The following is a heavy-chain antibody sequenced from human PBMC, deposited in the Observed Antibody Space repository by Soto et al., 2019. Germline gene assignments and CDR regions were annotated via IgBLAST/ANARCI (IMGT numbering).Heavy chain of an antibody. D-gene: IGHD3-9*01. CDR3: ARGLRDFDWRLPFGY. Sequence: VSCAGCLWPLMNQARHWVRQAPSNGLEWVAVISYDGRIVFYADSVNGRVTISRDDFKNAIFLQMGSLRVDDTAVYYCARGLRDFDWRLPFGYWGQGTLVTVSS. CDR1: LWPLMNQA. J-gene: IGHJ4*02. V-gene: IGHV3-30-3*01. CDR2: ISYDGRIV.